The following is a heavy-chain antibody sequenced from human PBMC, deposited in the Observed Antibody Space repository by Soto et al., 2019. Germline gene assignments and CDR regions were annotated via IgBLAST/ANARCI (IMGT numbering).Heavy chain of an antibody. D-gene: IGHD2-15*01. V-gene: IGHV4-59*01. CDR2: IYYSGST. Sequence: PSETLSLTCTVSGGSISSYYWSWIRQPPGKGLEWIGYIYYSGSTNYNPSLKSRVTISVDTSKNQFSLKLSSVTAADTAVYYCAREVLGYCSGGSCYYFDYWGQGTLVTVSS. J-gene: IGHJ4*02. CDR1: GGSISSYY. CDR3: AREVLGYCSGGSCYYFDY.